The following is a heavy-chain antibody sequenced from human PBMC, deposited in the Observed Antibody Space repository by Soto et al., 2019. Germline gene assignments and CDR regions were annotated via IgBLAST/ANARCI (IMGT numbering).Heavy chain of an antibody. CDR3: TRDGTLYDSSAYYYLY. D-gene: IGHD3-22*01. CDR2: IIPMFAKA. CDR1: GGTFSRYG. J-gene: IGHJ4*02. Sequence: SVKVSCKASGGTFSRYGISWVRQAPGQGLEWMGGIIPMFAKANYAQKSQDRVTITADESTGTAYMELRSLRFEDKAVYYCTRDGTLYDSSAYYYLYWGQGTLVTVSS. V-gene: IGHV1-69*13.